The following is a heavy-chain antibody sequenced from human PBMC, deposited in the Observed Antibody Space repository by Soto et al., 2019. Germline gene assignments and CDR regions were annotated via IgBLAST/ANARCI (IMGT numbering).Heavy chain of an antibody. CDR3: ARHVHGYCSSPSYHTDY. CDR2: IYTSGST. J-gene: IGHJ4*02. Sequence: ASETLSLTCTVSGGSISSTSYYRGWVRQPPGKGLEWIGAIYTSGSTYYNPSLKSRITISVDTSKNQFSLKLSSVTATDTAVYYCARHVHGYCSSPSYHTDYWGQGTLVTVSS. V-gene: IGHV4-39*01. D-gene: IGHD2-2*02. CDR1: GGSISSTSYY.